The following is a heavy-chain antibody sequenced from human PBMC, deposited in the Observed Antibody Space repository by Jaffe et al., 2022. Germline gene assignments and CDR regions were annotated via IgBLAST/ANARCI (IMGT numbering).Heavy chain of an antibody. J-gene: IGHJ3*02. V-gene: IGHV5-51*03. D-gene: IGHD2-15*01. CDR3: ARAPDIVVVVAATGDAFDI. Sequence: EVQLVQSGAEVKKPGESLKISCKGSGYSFTSYWIGWVRQMPGKGLEWMGIIYPGDSDTRYSPSFQGQVTISADKSISTAYLQWSSLKASDTAMYYCARAPDIVVVVAATGDAFDIWGQGTMVTVSS. CDR2: IYPGDSDT. CDR1: GYSFTSYW.